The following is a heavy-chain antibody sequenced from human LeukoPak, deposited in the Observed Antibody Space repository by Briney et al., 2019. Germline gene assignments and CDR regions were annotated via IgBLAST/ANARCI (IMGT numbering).Heavy chain of an antibody. CDR1: GFTFSSSS. Sequence: KTGGSLRLSCAASGFTFSSSSMSWVRQAPGKGLEWVSSISSSSSYIYYADSVKGRFTISRDNAKNSLYLQMNSLRAEDTAVYYCARSAHEMIDDAFDIWGQGTMVTVSS. CDR2: ISSSSSYI. J-gene: IGHJ3*02. D-gene: IGHD3-16*01. V-gene: IGHV3-21*04. CDR3: ARSAHEMIDDAFDI.